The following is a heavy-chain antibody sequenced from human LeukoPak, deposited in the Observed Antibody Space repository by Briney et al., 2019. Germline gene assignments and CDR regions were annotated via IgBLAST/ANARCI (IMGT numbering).Heavy chain of an antibody. J-gene: IGHJ4*02. CDR2: INPSGGST. V-gene: IGHV1-46*01. Sequence: ASVKVSCKASGYTFTGYYMHWVRQAPGQGLEWMGIINPSGGSTSCAQKFQGRVTMTRDTSTSTVYMELSSLRSEDTAVYYCARALSGWYFSWGQGTLVTVSS. CDR3: ARALSGWYFS. CDR1: GYTFTGYY. D-gene: IGHD6-19*01.